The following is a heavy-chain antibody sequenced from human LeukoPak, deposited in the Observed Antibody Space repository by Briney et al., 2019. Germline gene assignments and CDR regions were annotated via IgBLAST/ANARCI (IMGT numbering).Heavy chain of an antibody. D-gene: IGHD6-13*01. CDR1: GFTFSSYA. J-gene: IGHJ6*02. Sequence: GGSQRLSCAASGFTFSSYAMSWVRQAPGKGLEWVSAISGSGGSTYYADSVKGRFTISRDNSKNTLYLQMNSLRAEDTAVYYCASLDRGSSWLVPYYGMDVWGQGTTVTVSS. CDR2: ISGSGGST. CDR3: ASLDRGSSWLVPYYGMDV. V-gene: IGHV3-23*01.